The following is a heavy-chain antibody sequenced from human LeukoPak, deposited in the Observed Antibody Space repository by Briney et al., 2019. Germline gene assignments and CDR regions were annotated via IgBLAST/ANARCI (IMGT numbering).Heavy chain of an antibody. CDR1: GYTFTSYY. J-gene: IGHJ3*02. D-gene: IGHD3-22*01. CDR3: ARELYYDSSGRYRGGAFDI. V-gene: IGHV1-46*01. Sequence: GGAVRVSCKASGYTFTSYYMHWVRQAPGEGVEWVGTINPRGGSTSYAQKFQGRVTMTRDTSTSTVYMELRSLRSDDTAMYYCARELYYDSSGRYRGGAFDIWGQGTMVTVSS. CDR2: INPRGGST.